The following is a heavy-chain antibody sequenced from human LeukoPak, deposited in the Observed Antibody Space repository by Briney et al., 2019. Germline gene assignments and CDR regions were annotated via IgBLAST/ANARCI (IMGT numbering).Heavy chain of an antibody. D-gene: IGHD3-10*01. J-gene: IGHJ4*02. V-gene: IGHV3-30*18. Sequence: GRSLRLSCAASGFTFNSYGMHWVRQAPGEGLEWVAVISNDGYNKYYTDSVKGRFTISRDNYKNTLYLQMNSLRAEDTAVYYCAKEWIRGVINYWGQGTLVIVSS. CDR2: ISNDGYNK. CDR1: GFTFNSYG. CDR3: AKEWIRGVINY.